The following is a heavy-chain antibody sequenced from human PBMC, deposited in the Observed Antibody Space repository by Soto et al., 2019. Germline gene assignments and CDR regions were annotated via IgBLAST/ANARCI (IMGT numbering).Heavy chain of an antibody. J-gene: IGHJ4*02. CDR1: GGSVSRGGYY. CDR3: AREKLGLDS. D-gene: IGHD3-16*01. CDR2: KYDSGST. Sequence: TLSLTCSVSGGSVSRGGYYWTWIRQPPGKGLEWIGYKYDSGSTNYNPSLESRVTISIDTSKNQFSLKLRSVTTADTAVYFCAREKLGLDSWGQGTLVTVSS. V-gene: IGHV4-61*08.